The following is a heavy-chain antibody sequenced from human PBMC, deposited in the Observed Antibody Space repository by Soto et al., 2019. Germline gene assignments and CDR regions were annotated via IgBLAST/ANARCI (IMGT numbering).Heavy chain of an antibody. CDR1: GFTFSSYG. J-gene: IGHJ4*02. CDR2: ISYDGSNK. D-gene: IGHD1-26*01. CDR3: AKAVYSGSYFDY. V-gene: IGHV3-30*18. Sequence: QVQLVESGGGVVQPGRSLRLSCAASGFTFSSYGMHWVRQALGKGLEWVTVISYDGSNKYYADSVKGRFTISRDNSKNTLYLQMNSLRAEDTAVYYCAKAVYSGSYFDYWGQGTLVTVSS.